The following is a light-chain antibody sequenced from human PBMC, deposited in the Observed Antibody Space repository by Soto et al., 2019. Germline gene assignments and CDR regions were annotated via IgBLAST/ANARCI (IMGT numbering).Light chain of an antibody. CDR1: NSNIGSNT. CDR3: AAWDDSLDGHVV. Sequence: QSVLTQPPSASGTPGQTVTISCSGSNSNIGSNTVSRFQQLPGRAPKLLLYNNIYRPPGVPDRFSGSKSGTSVSLAISGLQSEDEADYYCAAWDDSLDGHVVFGGGTQLTVL. V-gene: IGLV1-44*01. CDR2: NNI. J-gene: IGLJ7*01.